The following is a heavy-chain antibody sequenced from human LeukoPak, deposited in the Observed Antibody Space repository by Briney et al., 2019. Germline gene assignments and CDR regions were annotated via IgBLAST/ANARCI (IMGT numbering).Heavy chain of an antibody. CDR3: ARVRVNSCDY. J-gene: IGHJ4*02. V-gene: IGHV1-2*02. Sequence: ASVTISCKTSGYPLSDYYMHWVRQAPGQGLEWMGWIRGDTGDTDSPQKFRGRVTMNRDTSTDTAYLELSRLRYDDTAIYFGARVRVNSCDYWGQGTLVTVSS. D-gene: IGHD2-2*01. CDR1: GYPLSDYY. CDR2: IRGDTGDT.